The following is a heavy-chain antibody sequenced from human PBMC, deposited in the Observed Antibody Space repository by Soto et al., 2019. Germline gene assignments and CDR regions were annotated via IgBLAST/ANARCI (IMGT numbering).Heavy chain of an antibody. CDR1: GGTFSSYA. CDR3: AVVGATTYTRYYFDY. CDR2: IIPIFGTA. J-gene: IGHJ4*02. V-gene: IGHV1-69*12. D-gene: IGHD1-26*01. Sequence: QVQLVQSGAEVKKPGSSVKVSCKASGGTFSSYAISWVRQAPGQGLEWMGGIIPIFGTANYAQKFQGRVTITADESTITAYMELTSLRSEDTAVYYCAVVGATTYTRYYFDYWGQGTLVTVSS.